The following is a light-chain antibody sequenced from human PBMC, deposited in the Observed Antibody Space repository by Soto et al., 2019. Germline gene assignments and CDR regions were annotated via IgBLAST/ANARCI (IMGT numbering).Light chain of an antibody. V-gene: IGLV2-14*03. CDR1: SSDIGAYNF. Sequence: QSALTQPASVSGSPGQSITISCTGTSSDIGAYNFVSWYQQHPGKAPKLMLYDVNIRPSGVSNRFSGSKSGNTASLTISGLQAEDEADYYCTSWTTSTTMIFGGLNKLTVL. J-gene: IGLJ2*01. CDR2: DVN. CDR3: TSWTTSTTMI.